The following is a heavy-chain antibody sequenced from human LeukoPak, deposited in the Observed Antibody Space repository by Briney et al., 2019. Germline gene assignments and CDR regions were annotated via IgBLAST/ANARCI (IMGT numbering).Heavy chain of an antibody. V-gene: IGHV1-2*02. J-gene: IGHJ4*02. D-gene: IGHD3-10*01. CDR2: INPNSGGT. Sequence: ASVKVSCKASGYTFTGYYMHWVRQAPGQGLEWMGWINPNSGGTNYAQKFQGRVTMTRDTSISTAYMELSSLRSEDTAVYYCARVLDHYYGSGSYYYWGQGTLVTVSS. CDR1: GYTFTGYY. CDR3: ARVLDHYYGSGSYYY.